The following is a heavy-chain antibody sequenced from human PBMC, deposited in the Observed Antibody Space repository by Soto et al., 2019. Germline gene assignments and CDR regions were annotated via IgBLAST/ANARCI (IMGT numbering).Heavy chain of an antibody. CDR3: ARGWVRNWFDP. CDR1: GGSFSGYY. Sequence: QVQLQQWGAGLLKPSETLSITCAVYGGSFSGYYWSWIRQPPGKGLEWIGEINHSGSTNYNPSLKSRVPISVDTSKNQFSLKLSSVTAADTAVYYCARGWVRNWFDPWGQGTLVTVSS. D-gene: IGHD1-1*01. J-gene: IGHJ5*02. CDR2: INHSGST. V-gene: IGHV4-34*01.